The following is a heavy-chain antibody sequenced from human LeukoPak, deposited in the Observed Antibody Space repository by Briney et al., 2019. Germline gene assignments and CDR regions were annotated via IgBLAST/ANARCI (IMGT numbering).Heavy chain of an antibody. CDR3: ARQGYSYGYSSY. D-gene: IGHD5-18*01. J-gene: IGHJ4*02. Sequence: GESLKISCKGSGYTFSNHWIGWVRQMPGKGLEWMGIIFPADSDTRYSPSFQGQVTISADKSISTAYLQWSSLKASDTAMYYCARQGYSYGYSSYWGQGTLVTVSS. V-gene: IGHV5-51*01. CDR2: IFPADSDT. CDR1: GYTFSNHW.